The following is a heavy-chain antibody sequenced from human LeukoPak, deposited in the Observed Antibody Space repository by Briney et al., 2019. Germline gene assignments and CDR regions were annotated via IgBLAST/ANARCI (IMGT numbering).Heavy chain of an antibody. J-gene: IGHJ4*02. CDR1: GYTFSSYD. CDR3: ARVSDGGTPPSHDY. CDR2: MNPNSGNT. D-gene: IGHD4-23*01. V-gene: IGHV1-8*01. Sequence: ASVKVSCEPSGYTFSSYDIHWVRQATGQGLEWMGWMNPNSGNTGYAQNFQGRVTMTRNTSISTAYLELSSLRSEDTAVYYCARVSDGGTPPSHDYWGQGTLVTVSS.